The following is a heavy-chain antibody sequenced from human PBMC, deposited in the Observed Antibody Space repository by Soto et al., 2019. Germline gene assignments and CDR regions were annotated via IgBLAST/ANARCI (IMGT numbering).Heavy chain of an antibody. CDR1: GYTLTELS. D-gene: IGHD2-2*01. Sequence: GASVKVSCKVSGYTLTELSMHWVRQAPGKGLEWMGGFDPEDGETIYAQKFQGRVTMTEDTSTDTAYMELSSLRSEDTVVYYCATDQYCSSTSCREPYYYYGMDVWGQGTTVTVSS. CDR3: ATDQYCSSTSCREPYYYYGMDV. V-gene: IGHV1-24*01. J-gene: IGHJ6*02. CDR2: FDPEDGET.